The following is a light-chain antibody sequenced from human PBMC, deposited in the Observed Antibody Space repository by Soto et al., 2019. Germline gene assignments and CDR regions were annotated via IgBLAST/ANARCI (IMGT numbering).Light chain of an antibody. Sequence: AIRMTQSPSSFSASTGDRVTITCRASQGISSYLAWYQQKPGKAPKLLIYAASTLQSGVPPRFSGSVSGSLFTLTISCLQSEDFATYYCPQYYSYPLTFGGGTKVQIK. CDR1: QGISSY. CDR2: AAS. J-gene: IGKJ4*01. V-gene: IGKV1-8*01. CDR3: PQYYSYPLT.